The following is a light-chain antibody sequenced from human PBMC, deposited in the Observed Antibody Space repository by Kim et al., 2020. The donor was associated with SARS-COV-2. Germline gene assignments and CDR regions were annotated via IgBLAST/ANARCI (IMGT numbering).Light chain of an antibody. Sequence: SYELTQPPSVSASPGQTASITCSGDKLGDKYACWYQQKPGQSPVLVIYQDSKRPSGIPERFSGSNSGNTATLTISGTQAMDEADYSCQAWDSRTVVFGGGTQLTVL. J-gene: IGLJ2*01. CDR1: KLGDKY. CDR2: QDS. CDR3: QAWDSRTVV. V-gene: IGLV3-1*01.